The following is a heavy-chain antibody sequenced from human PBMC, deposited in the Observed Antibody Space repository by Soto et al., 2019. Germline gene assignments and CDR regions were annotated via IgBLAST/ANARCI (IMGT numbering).Heavy chain of an antibody. D-gene: IGHD1-26*01. CDR1: GDTFTANY. J-gene: IGHJ4*02. CDR3: ARALAKGGGSAGFDY. Sequence: ASVKISCKASGDTFTANYIHWVRHAAGEGFEWMGWINPKSGGTKYPQKFQVRVTMTRDTSLSTVYMTLTRLTSDDTAVYYCARALAKGGGSAGFDYWGQGTLVTVSS. V-gene: IGHV1-2*02. CDR2: INPKSGGT.